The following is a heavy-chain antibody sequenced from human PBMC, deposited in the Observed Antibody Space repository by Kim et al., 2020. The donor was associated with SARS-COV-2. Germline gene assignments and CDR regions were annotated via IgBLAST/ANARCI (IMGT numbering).Heavy chain of an antibody. CDR1: GYSFTSYW. D-gene: IGHD6-13*01. J-gene: IGHJ4*02. CDR3: ARSLSPYIAAAGTFDY. CDR2: IYPGDSDT. Sequence: GESLKISCKGSGYSFTSYWIGWVRQMPGKGLEWMGIIYPGDSDTRYSPSFQGQVTISADKSISTAYLQWSSLKASDTAMYYCARSLSPYIAAAGTFDYWGQGTLVTVSS. V-gene: IGHV5-51*01.